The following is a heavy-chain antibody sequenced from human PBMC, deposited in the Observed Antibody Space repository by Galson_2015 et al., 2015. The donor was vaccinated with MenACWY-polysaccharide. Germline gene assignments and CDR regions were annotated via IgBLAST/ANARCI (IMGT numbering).Heavy chain of an antibody. J-gene: IGHJ4*02. CDR1: GFTFSSPW. D-gene: IGHD1-7*01. CDR3: TRGSQYNTNYGDD. CDR2: TLSDGSST. Sequence: SLRLSCAASGFTFSSPWMNWVRHAPGKGLVWVSRTLSDGSSTSYADSVRGRFTISRDNPKNMLHLQMNGLRGEDTAVYYCTRGSQYNTNYGDDWGQGTLVTVSS. V-gene: IGHV3-74*01.